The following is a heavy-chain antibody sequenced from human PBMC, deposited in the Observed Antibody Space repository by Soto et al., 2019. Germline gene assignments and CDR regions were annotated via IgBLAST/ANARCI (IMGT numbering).Heavy chain of an antibody. CDR2: MNPNTGNI. CDR1: EDTFTHYD. J-gene: IGHJ5*02. CDR3: VRRVASGHRSWFDP. Sequence: QAELVQSGAEVKKPGASVRVSCQASEDTFTHYDLNWVRQATGQGLEWMGWMNPNTGNIDYAHKFQGRVTMTRDTSTRTVYMELSSLRSDDTAVYYCVRRVASGHRSWFDPWGQGTLVTVSS. V-gene: IGHV1-8*01. D-gene: IGHD2-21*01.